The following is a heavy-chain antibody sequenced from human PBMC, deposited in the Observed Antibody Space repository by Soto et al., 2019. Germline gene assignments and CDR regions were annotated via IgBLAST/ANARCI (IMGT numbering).Heavy chain of an antibody. CDR2: ISAYNGNT. D-gene: IGHD2-2*01. J-gene: IGHJ5*02. Sequence: VKVSCKASGYTFNSYGISWVRQAPGQGLEWMGWISAYNGNTNYAQKLQGRVTMTTDTSTSTAYMELRSLRSDDTAVYYCARRDDCSSTSCYSLSNWFDPWGQGTLVTVSS. CDR1: GYTFNSYG. CDR3: ARRDDCSSTSCYSLSNWFDP. V-gene: IGHV1-18*04.